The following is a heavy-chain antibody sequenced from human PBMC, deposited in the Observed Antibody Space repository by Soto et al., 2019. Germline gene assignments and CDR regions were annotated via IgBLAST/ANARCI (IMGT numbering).Heavy chain of an antibody. V-gene: IGHV1-8*02. J-gene: IGHJ4*02. CDR3: XXGPGDLGYFXX. CDR1: GYTFSNYD. CDR2: MNPYNGNT. D-gene: IGHD3-10*01. Sequence: QVQLVQSGAEVKKPGASVKVSCRASGYTFSNYDINWVRQAPGQGLEWMGWMNPYNGNTGYAQNFQGRVTMTRNNSISTAYMELGSLSSEXXXXXXXXXGPGDLGYFXXWGQ.